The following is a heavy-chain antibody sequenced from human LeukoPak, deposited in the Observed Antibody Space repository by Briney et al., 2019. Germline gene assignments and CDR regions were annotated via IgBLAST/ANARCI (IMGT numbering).Heavy chain of an antibody. CDR1: GGSISSYY. Sequence: SETLSLTCTVSGGSISSYYWSWIRQPPGNGLEWIGDIYYSGITNYNPSLKSRVTISVDTSKNQFSLKPSSLTAADTAVYYCARDKYCSSTSCSPLFDYWGQGTLVTVSS. D-gene: IGHD2-2*01. V-gene: IGHV4-59*01. J-gene: IGHJ4*02. CDR2: IYYSGIT. CDR3: ARDKYCSSTSCSPLFDY.